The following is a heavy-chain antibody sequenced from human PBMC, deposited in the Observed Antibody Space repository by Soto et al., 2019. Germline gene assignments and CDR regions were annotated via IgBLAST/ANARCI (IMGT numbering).Heavy chain of an antibody. Sequence: PSETLSLTCAVSGDSISSGSYWSWIRQPPGKGLEWIGSIYHRGTTYYNPSLKSRVSISVDTSNIQFSLKLSSVTAADTAVYYCARAEGGDYVWGSFPPNWFDPWRQRHPVTVS. V-gene: IGHV4-38-2*01. CDR2: IYHRGTT. J-gene: IGHJ5*02. CDR1: GDSISSGSY. CDR3: ARAEGGDYVWGSFPPNWFDP. D-gene: IGHD3-16*01.